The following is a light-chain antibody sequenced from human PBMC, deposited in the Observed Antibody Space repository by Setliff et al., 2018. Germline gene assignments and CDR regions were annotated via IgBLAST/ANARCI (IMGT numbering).Light chain of an antibody. CDR3: GSYARSSAPYV. J-gene: IGLJ1*01. V-gene: IGLV2-14*01. CDR1: SSDVGAYNY. CDR2: AVD. Sequence: QSVLTQPASVSGYPGQSITISCAGTSSDVGAYNYVSWYQRNPGKAPKLLIYAVDNRPSGVPDRFSGSKSGNTASLTISGLQAEDEADYYCGSYARSSAPYVFGTGTKVTVL.